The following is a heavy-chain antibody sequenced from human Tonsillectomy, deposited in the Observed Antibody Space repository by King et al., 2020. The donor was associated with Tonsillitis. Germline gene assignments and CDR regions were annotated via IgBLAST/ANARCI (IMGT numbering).Heavy chain of an antibody. CDR3: ARDKLRFLEWYFFDS. CDR1: GFTFSDYY. CDR2: ISISGNTI. J-gene: IGHJ4*02. V-gene: IGHV3-11*01. D-gene: IGHD3-3*01. Sequence: VQLVESGGGLVKPGGSLRLSCAASGFTFSDYYMSWIRQAPGKGLEWVSYISISGNTIYYADSVKGRFTISRDNARNSLYLQMNNLRAEDTAVYYCARDKLRFLEWYFFDSGGQGTLVTVSS.